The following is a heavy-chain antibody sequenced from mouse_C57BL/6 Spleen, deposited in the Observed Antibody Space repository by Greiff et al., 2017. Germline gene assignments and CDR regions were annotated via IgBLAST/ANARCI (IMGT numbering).Heavy chain of an antibody. J-gene: IGHJ2*01. Sequence: QVHVKQSGAELVKPGASVKLSCKASGYTFTSYWMQWVKQRPGQGLEWIGEIDPSDSYTNYNQKFKGKATLTVDTSSSTAYMQLSSLTSEDSAVYYCARRRFGYFDYWGQGTTLTVSS. CDR3: ARRRFGYFDY. CDR1: GYTFTSYW. V-gene: IGHV1-50*01. CDR2: IDPSDSYT.